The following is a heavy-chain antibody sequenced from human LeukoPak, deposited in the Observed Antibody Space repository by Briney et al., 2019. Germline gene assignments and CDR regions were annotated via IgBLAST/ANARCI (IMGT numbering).Heavy chain of an antibody. J-gene: IGHJ3*02. V-gene: IGHV5-51*01. CDR3: ARGWEPHDGFDI. Sequence: GESLKISCKGSEYSFTRYWIGWVRQMPGKGLEWMGIIYPGDSDTRYSPSFQGHVTISADKSISTAYLQWSSLEASDTALYYCARGWEPHDGFDIWGQGTMVTVSS. CDR1: EYSFTRYW. CDR2: IYPGDSDT. D-gene: IGHD1-26*01.